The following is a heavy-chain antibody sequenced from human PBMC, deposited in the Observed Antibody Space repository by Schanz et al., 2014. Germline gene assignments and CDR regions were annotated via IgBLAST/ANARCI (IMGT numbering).Heavy chain of an antibody. CDR1: GFTFSSNG. V-gene: IGHV3-33*06. D-gene: IGHD3-3*01. Sequence: QVQLVESGGGVVQPGRSLRLSCAASGFTFSSNGMHWVRQAPGKGLEWVALIWYDGSNKYYADSVKGRFTISRDNSKTTLYLQMNSMRAEDTAVYYCAKDRRYYDFWSDYYRVADAFDIWGQGTMVTFS. CDR2: IWYDGSNK. J-gene: IGHJ3*02. CDR3: AKDRRYYDFWSDYYRVADAFDI.